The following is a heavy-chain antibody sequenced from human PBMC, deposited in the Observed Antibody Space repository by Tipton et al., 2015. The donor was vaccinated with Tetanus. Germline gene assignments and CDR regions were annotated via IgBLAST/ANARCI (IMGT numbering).Heavy chain of an antibody. D-gene: IGHD3-22*01. CDR2: INHSGST. J-gene: IGHJ3*02. Sequence: LRLSCAVYGGSFSGYYWSWIRQPPGKGLEWIGEINHSGSTNYNPSLKSRVTISVDTSKNQFSLKLSSVTAADTAVYYCARLSSSANDAHGFDIWGQGTMVTVSS. V-gene: IGHV4-34*01. CDR1: GGSFSGYY. CDR3: ARLSSSANDAHGFDI.